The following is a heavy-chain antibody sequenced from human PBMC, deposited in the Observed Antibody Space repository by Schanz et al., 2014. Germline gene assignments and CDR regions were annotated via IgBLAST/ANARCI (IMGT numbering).Heavy chain of an antibody. V-gene: IGHV3-33*08. J-gene: IGHJ5*02. CDR1: GFTFSSYP. Sequence: VQLVESGGGVVQPGRSLRLSCAASGFTFSSYPMHWVRQAPGKGLEWVAVIWYDGSNKDYADSVKGRFTISRDNARYSLYLEMNSLRAEDTAVYYCARGRARQLVHWFDPWGQGTLVTVSS. D-gene: IGHD6-13*01. CDR2: IWYDGSNK. CDR3: ARGRARQLVHWFDP.